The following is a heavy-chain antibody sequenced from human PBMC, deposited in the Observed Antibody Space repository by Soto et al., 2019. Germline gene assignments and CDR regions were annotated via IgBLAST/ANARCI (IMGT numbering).Heavy chain of an antibody. CDR3: AKSIVVVTAPDAFDI. V-gene: IGHV3-23*01. CDR1: GFTFSSYA. CDR2: ISGSGGST. J-gene: IGHJ3*02. Sequence: GSLRLSCAASGFTFSSYAMSWVRQAPGKGLEWVSAISGSGGSTYYADSVKGRFTISRDNSKNTLYLQMNSLRAEDTAVDYCAKSIVVVTAPDAFDIWGQGTMVTVSS. D-gene: IGHD2-21*02.